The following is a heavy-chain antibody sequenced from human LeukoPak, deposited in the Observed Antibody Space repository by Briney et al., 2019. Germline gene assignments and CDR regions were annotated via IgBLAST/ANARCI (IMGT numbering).Heavy chain of an antibody. Sequence: GGSLRLSCAASGFTFSSYGMSWVRQAPGKGLEWVSGINWNGGSTGYADSVKGRFTISRDNAKNSLYLQMNSLRAEDTALYYCARDLGYCSGGSCRHRPNTAKWFDPWGQGTLVTVSS. D-gene: IGHD2-15*01. V-gene: IGHV3-20*04. J-gene: IGHJ5*02. CDR3: ARDLGYCSGGSCRHRPNTAKWFDP. CDR2: INWNGGST. CDR1: GFTFSSYG.